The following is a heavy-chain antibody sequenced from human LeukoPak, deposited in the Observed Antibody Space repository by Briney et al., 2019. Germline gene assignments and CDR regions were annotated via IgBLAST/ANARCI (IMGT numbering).Heavy chain of an antibody. CDR1: GLTVSNNY. Sequence: GGSLRLSCEVSGLTVSNNYMSWVRQAPGKGLEWVSVIYSGGNTHYADSVKGRFTVSRDNSKSTVYIQMTRQRAEDTGAYYCARDGTSGWGQGTLVTVSS. J-gene: IGHJ4*02. CDR3: ARDGTSG. D-gene: IGHD3-10*01. V-gene: IGHV3-66*01. CDR2: IYSGGNT.